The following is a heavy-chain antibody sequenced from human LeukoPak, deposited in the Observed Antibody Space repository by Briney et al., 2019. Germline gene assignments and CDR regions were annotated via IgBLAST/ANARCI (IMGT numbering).Heavy chain of an antibody. CDR3: ATGVYCATTTCPGYGNYYYFMDV. D-gene: IGHD2-21*01. J-gene: IGHJ6*03. CDR2: INANSGGT. Sequence: GASVKVSCKASGYTFTDYYIHWVRQAPGQGLEWMGWINANSGGTIYAQKFQGRVTMARDTSISTAYMEVSRLGADDTAVYYCATGVYCATTTCPGYGNYYYFMDVWGEGTTVTV. CDR1: GYTFTDYY. V-gene: IGHV1-2*02.